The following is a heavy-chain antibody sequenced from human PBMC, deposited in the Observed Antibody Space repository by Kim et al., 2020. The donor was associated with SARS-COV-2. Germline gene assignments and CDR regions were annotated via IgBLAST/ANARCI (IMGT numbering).Heavy chain of an antibody. J-gene: IGHJ4*02. CDR1: GYTFTSYY. D-gene: IGHD5-12*01. CDR3: ARVPYSGYDYILNHYFDY. V-gene: IGHV1-46*01. Sequence: ASVKVSCKASGYTFTSYYMHCVRQAPGQVLEWTGIINPSGGSTSYAQKFQGRVTMTRDTSTSTVYMELSSLRSEDTAVYYCARVPYSGYDYILNHYFDYWGREPLITVST. CDR2: INPSGGST.